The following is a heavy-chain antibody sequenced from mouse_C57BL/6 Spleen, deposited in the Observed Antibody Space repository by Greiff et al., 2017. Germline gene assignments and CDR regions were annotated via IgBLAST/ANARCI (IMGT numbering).Heavy chain of an antibody. CDR3: ARSASNYFYAMDY. Sequence: QVHVKQSGAELAKPGASVKLSCKASGYTFTSYWMHWVKQRPGQGLEWIGYINPSSGYTKYNQKFKDKATLTADQSSSTAYMQLSSLTYEDSADYSCARSASNYFYAMDYWGQGTSVTVSS. D-gene: IGHD2-5*01. CDR1: GYTFTSYW. CDR2: INPSSGYT. J-gene: IGHJ4*01. V-gene: IGHV1-7*01.